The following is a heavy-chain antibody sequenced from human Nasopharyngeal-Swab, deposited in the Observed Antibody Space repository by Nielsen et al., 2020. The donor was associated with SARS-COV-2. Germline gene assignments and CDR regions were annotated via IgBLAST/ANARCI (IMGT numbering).Heavy chain of an antibody. J-gene: IGHJ3*02. CDR2: INSDGSST. CDR3: AKRQAVFLLWVGKGEDALDI. Sequence: GESLKISCAASGFTFSDYWMHWVRQAPGKGLVWVSRINSDGSSTNYADSVKGRFTISRDNAKNTLYLQMNSLRVEDTAVYYCAKRQAVFLLWVGKGEDALDIWGQGTVVTVSS. V-gene: IGHV3-74*01. D-gene: IGHD3-10*01. CDR1: GFTFSDYW.